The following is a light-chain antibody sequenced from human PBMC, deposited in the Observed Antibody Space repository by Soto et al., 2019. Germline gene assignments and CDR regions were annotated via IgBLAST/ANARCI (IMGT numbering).Light chain of an antibody. V-gene: IGLV2-23*02. J-gene: IGLJ1*01. Sequence: QSALTQPASVSGSPGQSITISCTGTSCNVGSYKLVSWYQQHPGKAPKLMIFEVNKRPSGVSNRFSGSKSGNTASLTSSGLKVEDEADYYCCSSGGSPTYVFGTGTKLTVL. CDR2: EVN. CDR1: SCNVGSYKL. CDR3: CSSGGSPTYV.